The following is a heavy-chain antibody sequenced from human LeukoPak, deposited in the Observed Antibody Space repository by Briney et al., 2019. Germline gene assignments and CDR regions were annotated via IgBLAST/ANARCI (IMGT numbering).Heavy chain of an antibody. CDR2: ISKSSSTI. Sequence: GGSLRLSCAASGFTFSGYSMNWVRQAPGKGLEWVSYISKSSSTIYYADSVKGRFTISRDNSKNTLYLQMNSLRAEDTAVYYCARDRAFDPWGQGTLVTVSS. CDR3: ARDRAFDP. D-gene: IGHD3-10*01. CDR1: GFTFSGYS. J-gene: IGHJ5*02. V-gene: IGHV3-48*01.